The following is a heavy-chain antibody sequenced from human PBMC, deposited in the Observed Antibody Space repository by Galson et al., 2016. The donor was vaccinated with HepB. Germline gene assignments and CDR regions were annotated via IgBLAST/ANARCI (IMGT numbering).Heavy chain of an antibody. D-gene: IGHD3-22*01. V-gene: IGHV3-7*01. CDR3: ATMFYYYDSGFDRVDAFDM. Sequence: SLRLSCAASGFSFSSYWMNWVRQAPGKGLEWVADIKQDGSEKYYVDSVGGRFTVSIDNAKNSLYLQMNSLRAEDTAVYYCATMFYYYDSGFDRVDAFDMWGQGTLVTVSS. CDR1: GFSFSSYW. CDR2: IKQDGSEK. J-gene: IGHJ3*02.